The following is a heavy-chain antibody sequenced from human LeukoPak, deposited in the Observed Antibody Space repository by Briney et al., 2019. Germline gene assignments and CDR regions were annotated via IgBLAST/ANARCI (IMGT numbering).Heavy chain of an antibody. CDR3: ARDPSVAGKRYYMDL. Sequence: PSETLSLTCTVSGGSISSSSYYWGWIRQPPGKGLEWIGSIYYSGSTYYNPSLRSRVTISLNTSSNQFSLQLTSVSAGDTAVYYCARDPSVAGKRYYMDLWGKGTTVTISS. CDR1: GGSISSSSYY. V-gene: IGHV4-39*07. CDR2: IYYSGST. J-gene: IGHJ6*03. D-gene: IGHD6-19*01.